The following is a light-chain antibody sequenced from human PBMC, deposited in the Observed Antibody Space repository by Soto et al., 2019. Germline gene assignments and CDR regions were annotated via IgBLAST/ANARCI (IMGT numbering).Light chain of an antibody. V-gene: IGLV1-40*01. Sequence: QSVLTQPPSVSGAPGQTVTISCTGSGSNIGAGYDVHWYQQFPGTAPKLLIYGNYNRPSGVPDRFSGSKSGTSVSLAITGLQPEDEANYYCQSYDSSLRGHVVFGGGTKVTVL. CDR2: GNY. CDR1: GSNIGAGYD. J-gene: IGLJ2*01. CDR3: QSYDSSLRGHVV.